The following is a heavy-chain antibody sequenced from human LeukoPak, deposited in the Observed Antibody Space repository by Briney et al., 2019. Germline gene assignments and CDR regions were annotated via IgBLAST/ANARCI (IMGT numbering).Heavy chain of an antibody. D-gene: IGHD2-2*01. J-gene: IGHJ5*02. CDR1: GNSFGDYY. V-gene: IGHV4-4*07. Sequence: SETLSLTCTVSGNSFGDYYWSWIRQPAGKGLEWIGRIYTSGSTTYNPSLKSRVTMSVDTSKSQSSLNLMSVTAADTAVYYCATSRQLLDNWFDPWGQGTLVTVSS. CDR3: ATSRQLLDNWFDP. CDR2: IYTSGST.